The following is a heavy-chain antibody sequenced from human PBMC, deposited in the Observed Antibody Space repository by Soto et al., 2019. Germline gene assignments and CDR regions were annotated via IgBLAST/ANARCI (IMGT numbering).Heavy chain of an antibody. CDR3: ARLRVQYNWFDP. Sequence: GASLKISCKGSGYSFTSYWISWVRQMPGKGLEWMGRIDPSDSYTNYSPSFQGHVTISAGKSISTAYLQWSSLKASDTAMYYCARLRVQYNWFDPWGQGTLVTVSS. CDR2: IDPSDSYT. J-gene: IGHJ5*02. V-gene: IGHV5-10-1*01. D-gene: IGHD1-1*01. CDR1: GYSFTSYW.